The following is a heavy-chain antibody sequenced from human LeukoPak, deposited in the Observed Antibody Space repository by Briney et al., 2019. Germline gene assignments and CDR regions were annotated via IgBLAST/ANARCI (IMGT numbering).Heavy chain of an antibody. CDR1: GFTFSSYA. CDR2: ISGPGGST. V-gene: IGHV3-23*01. D-gene: IGHD4-11*01. Sequence: GSLRLSCAASGFTFSSYAMNWVRQAPGKGLEWVSAISGPGGSTYYADSVQGRFTISRDISKNTLYLQMNSLRAEDTAVYYCAKSRDNSASDVDSWGQGTLVTVSS. J-gene: IGHJ4*02. CDR3: AKSRDNSASDVDS.